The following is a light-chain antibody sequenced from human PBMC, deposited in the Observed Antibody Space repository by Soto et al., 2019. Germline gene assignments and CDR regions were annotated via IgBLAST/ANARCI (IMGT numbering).Light chain of an antibody. CDR1: SSEVGGHNY. V-gene: IGLV2-14*01. J-gene: IGLJ3*02. CDR3: SSYTRTNTWV. Sequence: QSALTQPASVSGSPGQSITISCTGTSSEVGGHNYVSWYQQHPGKAPKYMIFEVSNRPSGVSNRFSGSKSGKTASLTISGLQAEDEADYYCSSYTRTNTWVFGGGTKL. CDR2: EVS.